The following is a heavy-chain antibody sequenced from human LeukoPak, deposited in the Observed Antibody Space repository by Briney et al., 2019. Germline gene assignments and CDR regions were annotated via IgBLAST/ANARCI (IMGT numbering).Heavy chain of an antibody. CDR1: GLTFSSYW. D-gene: IGHD6-19*01. J-gene: IGHJ4*02. CDR2: INKDGGEK. V-gene: IGHV3-7*01. CDR3: ARADFLLAVAGDFDY. Sequence: GGSLRLSCAASGLTFSSYWMSWVRQAPGKGLEWVANINKDGGEKYYVDSVKGRFTISRDNAKNSLYLQMNSLRAEDTAVYYCARADFLLAVAGDFDYWGQGTRVTVSS.